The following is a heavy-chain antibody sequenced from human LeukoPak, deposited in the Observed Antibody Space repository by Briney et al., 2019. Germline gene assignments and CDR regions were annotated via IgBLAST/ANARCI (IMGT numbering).Heavy chain of an antibody. D-gene: IGHD3-3*01. CDR3: ARAPFWGGYERD. CDR1: GGSISSSNW. V-gene: IGHV4-39*01. J-gene: IGHJ4*02. Sequence: PSETLSLTCAVSGGSISSSNWWSWVRQPPGKGLEWIGSIYYSGSTYYNPSLKSRVTISVDTSKNQFSLKLSSVTAADTAVYYCARAPFWGGYERDWGQGTLVTVSS. CDR2: IYYSGST.